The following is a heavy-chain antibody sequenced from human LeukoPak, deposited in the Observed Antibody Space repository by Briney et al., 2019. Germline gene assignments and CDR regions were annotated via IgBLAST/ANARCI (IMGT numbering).Heavy chain of an antibody. CDR1: GFTFSSYA. CDR2: ISYDGSNK. V-gene: IGHV3-30-3*01. J-gene: IGHJ5*02. Sequence: PGGSLRLSCAASGFTFSSYAMHWVRQAPGKGLEWVAVISYDGSNKYYADSVKGRFTISRDNSKNTLYLQMNSLRAEDTAVYYCARDGDTDIPNWFDPWGQGTLVTVSS. D-gene: IGHD2-21*01. CDR3: ARDGDTDIPNWFDP.